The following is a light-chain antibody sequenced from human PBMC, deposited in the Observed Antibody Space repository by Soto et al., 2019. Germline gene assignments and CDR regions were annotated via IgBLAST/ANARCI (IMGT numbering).Light chain of an antibody. CDR1: SSNIGAEYG. J-gene: IGLJ1*01. V-gene: IGLV1-40*01. CDR2: GVN. CDR3: QSYDDSLGGFYV. Sequence: QSALTQPPSVSGAPGQRVTISCTGSSSNIGAEYGIRWYQHLPGTAPKLLIYGVNSRPSGVPDRFSVSKSGSSASLAIAGLQAEDEADYYCQSYDDSLGGFYVFGTGTKVTVL.